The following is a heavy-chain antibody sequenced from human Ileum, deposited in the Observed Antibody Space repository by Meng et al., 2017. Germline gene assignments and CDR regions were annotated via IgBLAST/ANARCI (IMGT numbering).Heavy chain of an antibody. CDR1: GDSIRNGNW. CDR3: ARVSYNKGSPKFDS. CDR2: IYESGTT. D-gene: IGHD1-14*01. J-gene: IGHJ4*02. V-gene: IGHV4-4*02. Sequence: QVQLQESGPGLVKLSETLSLGCAVSGDSIRNGNWWSWVRQPPGKGLEWIGEIYESGTTNYNPSLKSRVTISVDKSKNEFSLKLSSVTAADTALYYCARVSYNKGSPKFDSWGQGTLVTVSS.